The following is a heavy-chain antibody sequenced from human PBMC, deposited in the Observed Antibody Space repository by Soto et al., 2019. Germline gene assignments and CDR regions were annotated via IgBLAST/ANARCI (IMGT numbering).Heavy chain of an antibody. V-gene: IGHV1-69*12. J-gene: IGHJ6*02. CDR1: GGTFSSYA. CDR2: IMPIFGTP. D-gene: IGHD3-3*02. CDR3: AREKDRPQLGGNYYFIMDV. Sequence: QVQLVQSGSEVKKPGSSVKVSCKASGGTFSSYAISWVRQVPGQGLEWMGGIMPIFGTPDYAQKFQGRVTITADESTSIAYMELSSLRSEDTCVYYCAREKDRPQLGGNYYFIMDVWGQGTTVTVSS.